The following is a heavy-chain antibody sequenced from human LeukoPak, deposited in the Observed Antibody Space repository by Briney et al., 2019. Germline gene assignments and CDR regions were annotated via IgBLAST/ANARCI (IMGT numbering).Heavy chain of an antibody. Sequence: GESLKIFCKGSGYSFTSYWIGWVRQMPGKGLEWMGIIYPGDSDTRYSPSFQGQVTISADKSISTAYLQWSGLKASDTAMYYCVRLSVATYAFDIWGQGTMVTVSS. CDR3: VRLSVATYAFDI. CDR1: GYSFTSYW. J-gene: IGHJ3*02. CDR2: IYPGDSDT. D-gene: IGHD5-12*01. V-gene: IGHV5-51*01.